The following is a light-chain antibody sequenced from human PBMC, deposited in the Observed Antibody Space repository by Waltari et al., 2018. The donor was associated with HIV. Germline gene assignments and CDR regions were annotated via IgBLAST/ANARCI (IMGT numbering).Light chain of an antibody. Sequence: QSALTQPASVSGSPGQSISISCTGTSSDVGGYIAVSWYQQHPAKAPKLVILEVSNRPSGVSNRFSGSKSGNRASLTISGLQAEDEAYYYCSSYTSSDTVVFGGGTKVTVL. V-gene: IGLV2-14*01. CDR1: SSDVGGYIA. CDR3: SSYTSSDTVV. CDR2: EVS. J-gene: IGLJ2*01.